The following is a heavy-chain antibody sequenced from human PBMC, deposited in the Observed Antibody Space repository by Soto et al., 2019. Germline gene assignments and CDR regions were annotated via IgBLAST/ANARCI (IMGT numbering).Heavy chain of an antibody. D-gene: IGHD3-10*01. Sequence: QVQLAESGGGVVQSGRSLRLSCAASGFTFSNYIMHWVRQAPGKGLEWVAVILDDGNNKYYADSVKGRFTISRDNSKNMLYLQMNSLRTEDTAVYYCARDDEGGSYCDLGYWGQGTLVTVSS. CDR1: GFTFSNYI. CDR2: ILDDGNNK. CDR3: ARDDEGGSYCDLGY. V-gene: IGHV3-30-3*01. J-gene: IGHJ4*02.